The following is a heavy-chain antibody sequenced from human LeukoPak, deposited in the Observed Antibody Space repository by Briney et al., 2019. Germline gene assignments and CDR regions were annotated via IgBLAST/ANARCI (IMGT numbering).Heavy chain of an antibody. Sequence: PGGSLRLSCAASGFTFSSYAMSWVRQAPGKGLEWLSAISGSGGSTYYADSVKGRFTISRDNSKNTLYLQMNSLRAEDTAVYYCAKDHGGGWLYYFDYWGQGTLVTVSS. V-gene: IGHV3-23*01. CDR1: GFTFSSYA. CDR3: AKDHGGGWLYYFDY. J-gene: IGHJ4*02. D-gene: IGHD6-19*01. CDR2: ISGSGGST.